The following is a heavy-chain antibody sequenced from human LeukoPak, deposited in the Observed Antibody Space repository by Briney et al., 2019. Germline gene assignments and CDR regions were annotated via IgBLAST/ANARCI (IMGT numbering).Heavy chain of an antibody. V-gene: IGHV3-30*02. CDR1: GFRFDTYG. D-gene: IGHD2-8*01. CDR2: IRYDGSTT. CDR3: AKKGRNVDYFDC. J-gene: IGHJ4*02. Sequence: SGGSLRLSCAASGFRFDTYGMHWVRQAPGKGLEWVAYIRYDGSTTYYADSVRGRFTISRDNSKNTLYLEMNSLRAEDTAVFYCAKKGRNVDYFDCWGQGNLVTVSS.